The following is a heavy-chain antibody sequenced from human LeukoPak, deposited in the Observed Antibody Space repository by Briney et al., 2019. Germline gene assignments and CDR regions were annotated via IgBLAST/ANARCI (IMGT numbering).Heavy chain of an antibody. D-gene: IGHD5-12*01. CDR1: GFTFDDYA. CDR3: AKDRDSGYDYAFDY. J-gene: IGHJ4*02. Sequence: GRSLRLSCAASGFTFDDYAMHWVRQAPGKGLEWVSGISWNSGSIGYADSVKGRFTISRDNAKNSLYLQMNSLRAEDTALYYCAKDRDSGYDYAFDYWGQGTLVTVSS. V-gene: IGHV3-9*01. CDR2: ISWNSGSI.